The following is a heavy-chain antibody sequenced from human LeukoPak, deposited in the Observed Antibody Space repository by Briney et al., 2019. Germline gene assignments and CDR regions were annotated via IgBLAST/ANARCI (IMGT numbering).Heavy chain of an antibody. V-gene: IGHV3-30-3*01. CDR3: ARGASLTLTPYYGMDV. J-gene: IGHJ6*02. CDR1: GFTFSSHA. Sequence: GGSLRLSCAASGFTFSSHAMHWVRQAPGKGLEWVAVISYDGSNKYYADSVKGRFTISRDNSKNTLYLQMNSLRAEDTAVYYCARGASLTLTPYYGMDVWGQGTTVTVSS. CDR2: ISYDGSNK.